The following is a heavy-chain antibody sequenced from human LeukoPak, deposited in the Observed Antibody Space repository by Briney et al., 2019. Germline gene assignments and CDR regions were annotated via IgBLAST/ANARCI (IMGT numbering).Heavy chain of an antibody. D-gene: IGHD2-2*01. CDR1: GGTFSGYA. CDR3: ARAGYCSSTSCYQKHGNDY. Sequence: SVKVSCKASGGTFSGYAISWVRQAPGQGLEWMGGIIPIFGTANYAQKFQGRVTITADESTSTAYMELSSLRSEDTAVYYCARAGYCSSTSCYQKHGNDYWGQGTLVTVSS. V-gene: IGHV1-69*13. J-gene: IGHJ4*02. CDR2: IIPIFGTA.